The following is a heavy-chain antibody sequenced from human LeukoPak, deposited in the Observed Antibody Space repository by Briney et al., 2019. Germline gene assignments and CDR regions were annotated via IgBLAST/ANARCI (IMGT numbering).Heavy chain of an antibody. CDR3: ARSCSSTSCYLVGSPLYDY. CDR1: GYTFTGYY. Sequence: ASVKGSCKASGYTFTGYYMHWVRQAPGQGLEWMGWINPNSGGTNYAQKFQGRVTMTRDTSISTAYMELSRLRSDDTAVYYCARSCSSTSCYLVGSPLYDYWGQGTLVTVSS. V-gene: IGHV1-2*02. CDR2: INPNSGGT. J-gene: IGHJ4*02. D-gene: IGHD2-2*01.